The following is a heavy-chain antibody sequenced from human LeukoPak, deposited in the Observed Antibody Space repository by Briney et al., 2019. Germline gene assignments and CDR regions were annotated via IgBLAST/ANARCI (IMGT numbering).Heavy chain of an antibody. CDR1: GLTFSTYT. Sequence: GGSLRLSCAASGLTFSTYTMNWVRQAPGKGLEWVSSISSRSSYIYYADSVKGRFTISRDNAKNSLYLQMNSLRAEDTAVYYCAREYSYGPYFDYWGQGTLVTVSS. V-gene: IGHV3-21*01. J-gene: IGHJ4*02. CDR2: ISSRSSYI. CDR3: AREYSYGPYFDY. D-gene: IGHD5-18*01.